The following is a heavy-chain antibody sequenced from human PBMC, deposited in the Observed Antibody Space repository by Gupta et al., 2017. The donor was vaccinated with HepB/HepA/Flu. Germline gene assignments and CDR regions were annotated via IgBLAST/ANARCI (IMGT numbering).Heavy chain of an antibody. D-gene: IGHD6-13*01. CDR1: GYSFTGQH. CDR2: INPNSGGT. Sequence: QVQLVQSGAEVKKPGASVKVSCKASGYSFTGQHIHWVRQAPGQGLEWMGWINPNSGGTNYAQKCQDWVTMSRDTSISTAYMELRSLESDDTAIYYCARGGGIALEFDYWGQGTLVTVSS. V-gene: IGHV1-2*04. J-gene: IGHJ4*02. CDR3: ARGGGIALEFDY.